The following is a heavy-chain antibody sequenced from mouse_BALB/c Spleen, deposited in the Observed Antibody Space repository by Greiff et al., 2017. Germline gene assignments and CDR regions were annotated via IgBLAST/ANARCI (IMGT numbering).Heavy chain of an antibody. CDR2: ISSGGGST. D-gene: IGHD2-14*01. Sequence: EVHLVESGGGLVKPGGSLKLSCAASGFAFSSYDMSWVRQTPEKRLEWVAYISSGGGSTYYPDTVKGRFTISRDNAKNTLYLQMSSLKSEDTAMYYCAREGDRYDLFAYWGQGTLVTVSA. CDR1: GFAFSSYD. V-gene: IGHV5-12-1*01. CDR3: AREGDRYDLFAY. J-gene: IGHJ3*01.